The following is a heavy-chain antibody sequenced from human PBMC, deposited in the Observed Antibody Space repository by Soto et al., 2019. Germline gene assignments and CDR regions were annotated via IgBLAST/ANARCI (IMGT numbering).Heavy chain of an antibody. V-gene: IGHV4-4*07. J-gene: IGHJ2*01. CDR1: GTSVRHFY. CDR3: VRDRADFSSTYYHYFSV. D-gene: IGHD6-13*01. Sequence: SETLSLTCKVSGTSVRHFYWSWIRQSAGKGLEWIGRIYSTGTTNFSPSLKSRLTMSMDMSKNQVSLNLTSVTAADTAVYYCVRDRADFSSTYYHYFSVWGRGTLVTVSS. CDR2: IYSTGTT.